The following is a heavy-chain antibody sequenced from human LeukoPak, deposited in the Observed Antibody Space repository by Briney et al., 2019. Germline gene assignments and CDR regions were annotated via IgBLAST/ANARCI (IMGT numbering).Heavy chain of an antibody. Sequence: SETLSLTCTVSGGSISSYYWSWIRQPPGKGLEWIGYIYYSGSTNYNPSLKSRLTISIDTSENQFSLKLSSVTAADTAVYYCAREYSSSSGRRAFDIWGQGTTVTVSS. CDR1: GGSISSYY. CDR2: IYYSGST. V-gene: IGHV4-59*08. D-gene: IGHD6-6*01. J-gene: IGHJ3*02. CDR3: AREYSSSSGRRAFDI.